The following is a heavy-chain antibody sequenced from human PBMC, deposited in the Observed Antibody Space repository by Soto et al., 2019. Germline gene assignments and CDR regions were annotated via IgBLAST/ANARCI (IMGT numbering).Heavy chain of an antibody. CDR2: MNPNSGTA. Sequence: ASVKVSCKASGYTFSSNDINWVRQATGQGLEWMGWMNPNSGTAGYAQKFQGRVTMTRNTSISTAYMELSSLTSEDTAVYYCARGKLVRNWFDPWGQGTLVTVSS. V-gene: IGHV1-8*01. CDR3: ARGKLVRNWFDP. CDR1: GYTFSSND. J-gene: IGHJ5*02.